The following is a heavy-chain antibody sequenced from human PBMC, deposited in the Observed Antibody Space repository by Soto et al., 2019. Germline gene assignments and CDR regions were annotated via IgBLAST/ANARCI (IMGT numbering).Heavy chain of an antibody. V-gene: IGHV1-18*04. Sequence: ASVKVSCKASGYTFTSYYMHWVRQAPGQGLEWMGWISAYNGNTNYAQKLQGRVTMTTDTSTSTAYMELRSLRPEDTAVYYCAKDLGLQWLREPLLYWGQGTQVTVSS. CDR2: ISAYNGNT. D-gene: IGHD5-12*01. J-gene: IGHJ4*02. CDR3: AKDLGLQWLREPLLY. CDR1: GYTFTSYY.